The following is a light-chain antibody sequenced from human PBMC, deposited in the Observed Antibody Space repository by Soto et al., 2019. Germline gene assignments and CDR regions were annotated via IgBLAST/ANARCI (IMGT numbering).Light chain of an antibody. Sequence: DIVMTQSPLSLPVTAGEPASISCRSSQSLLNSNGYNYLDWYLQKPGQSPQLLIYLCSTRASGVPDRFSGSGSGTDFTLTISRVEAEDVGFYYCMQALQAPLTFGQGTRVEIK. CDR3: MQALQAPLT. CDR1: QSLLNSNGYNY. J-gene: IGKJ1*01. V-gene: IGKV2-28*01. CDR2: LCS.